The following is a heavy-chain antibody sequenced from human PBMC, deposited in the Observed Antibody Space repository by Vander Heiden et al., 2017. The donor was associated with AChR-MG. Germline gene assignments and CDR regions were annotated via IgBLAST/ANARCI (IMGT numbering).Heavy chain of an antibody. Sequence: QVQLQESRPGLVTPSETLSLTCTVSGGSINNCYWTWIRQPPGKGLEWIGYIYDSGNTNYNPSLKSRVAISLDTSKNHFSLKLNSVTAADTAVYFCARGGLGGYSGLDSWGQGSLVTVSS. D-gene: IGHD2-15*01. CDR1: GGSINNCY. CDR3: ARGGLGGYSGLDS. J-gene: IGHJ4*02. CDR2: IYDSGNT. V-gene: IGHV4-59*01.